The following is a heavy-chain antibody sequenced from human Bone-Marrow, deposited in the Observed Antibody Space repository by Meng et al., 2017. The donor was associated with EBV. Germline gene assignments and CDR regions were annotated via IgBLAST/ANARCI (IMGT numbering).Heavy chain of an antibody. CDR1: TFMFSDYY. D-gene: IGHD4-17*01. V-gene: IGHV3-11*01. CDR2: ISTRGNAI. J-gene: IGHJ2*01. CDR3: ARVNGDFSYWYFDL. Sequence: GQLVGSGGGLVKPGGSLRLSCAASTFMFSDYYMSWIRQAPGKGLEWVSYISTRGNAIDYADSVKGQFTISRDNAKNSLYLQMNSLRPDDTAVYYCARVNGDFSYWYFDLWGRGTLVTVSS.